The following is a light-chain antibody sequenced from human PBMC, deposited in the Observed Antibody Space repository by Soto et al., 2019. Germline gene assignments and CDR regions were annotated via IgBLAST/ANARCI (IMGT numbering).Light chain of an antibody. V-gene: IGKV1-33*01. CDR3: LQFDIVPHT. CDR2: DES. J-gene: IGKJ5*01. Sequence: DIQMTQSPSSLSASVGDRVTITCQASQDISVYLNWYQQKPGKAPKLLISDESNLQTGVTSRFRGPRSVTDFTFTINILQPEAFATYFRLQFDIVPHTVVQGTRLE. CDR1: QDISVY.